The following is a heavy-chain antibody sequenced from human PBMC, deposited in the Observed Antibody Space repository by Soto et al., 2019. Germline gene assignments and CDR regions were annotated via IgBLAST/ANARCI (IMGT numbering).Heavy chain of an antibody. CDR3: ARDSRIPLGYYFDY. CDR2: INPSGGST. V-gene: IGHV1-46*03. Sequence: ASVKVSCKASGATLNTFINYGITWVRQAPGQGLEWMGIINPSGGSTSYAQKFQGRVTMTRDTSTSTVYMELSSLRSEDTAVYYCARDSRIPLGYYFDYWG. J-gene: IGHJ4*01. CDR1: GATLNTFINYG. D-gene: IGHD5-18*01.